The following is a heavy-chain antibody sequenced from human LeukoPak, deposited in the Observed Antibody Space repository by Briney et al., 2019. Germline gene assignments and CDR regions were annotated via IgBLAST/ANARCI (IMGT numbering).Heavy chain of an antibody. CDR2: INPNSGGT. J-gene: IGHJ3*02. CDR1: GYTFTGYY. D-gene: IGHD6-13*01. CDR3: ARDRDGSSWYEPDAFDI. V-gene: IGHV1-2*02. Sequence: ASVKVACKASGYTFTGYYMHWVRQAPGQGLEWMGWINPNSGGTNYAQKFQGRVTMTRDTSISTAYMELSRLRSDDTAVYYCARDRDGSSWYEPDAFDIWGQGTMVTVSS.